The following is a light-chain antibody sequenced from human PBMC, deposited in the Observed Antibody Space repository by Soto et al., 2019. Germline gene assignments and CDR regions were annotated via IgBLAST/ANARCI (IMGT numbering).Light chain of an antibody. CDR1: SSNIGAGYD. J-gene: IGLJ1*01. Sequence: QSVLTHPPSVSGAPGQRVTISCTGSSSNIGAGYDVHWYQQFPGTAPRLLIYANNNRPSGVPDRFSGSKSGTSASLAITGLQADDEAEYYCQSYDFGLSAHNYVFGTGTKVTVL. CDR2: ANN. CDR3: QSYDFGLSAHNYV. V-gene: IGLV1-40*01.